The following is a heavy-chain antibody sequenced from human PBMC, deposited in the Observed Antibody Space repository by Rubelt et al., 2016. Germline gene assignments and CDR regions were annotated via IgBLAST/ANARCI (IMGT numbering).Heavy chain of an antibody. CDR2: ISSNGGST. D-gene: IGHD3-3*01. J-gene: IGHJ4*02. CDR1: FTFSSYA. V-gene: IGHV3-64D*06. Sequence: FTFSSYAMHWVRQAPGKGLEYVSAISSNGGSTYYADSVKGRFTISRDNSKNTLYLQMSSLRAEDTAVYYCVSRYYDFWSGYSHPVRSFDYWGQGTRVTVSS. CDR3: VSRYYDFWSGYSHPVRSFDY.